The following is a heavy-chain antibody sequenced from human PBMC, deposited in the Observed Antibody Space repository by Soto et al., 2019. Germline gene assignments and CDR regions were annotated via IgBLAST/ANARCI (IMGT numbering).Heavy chain of an antibody. CDR1: GGTFSSYA. Sequence: GASVKVSCKASGGTFSSYAISWVRQAPGQGLEWMGGIIPIFGTANYAQKFQGRVTITADESTSTAYMELSSLRSEDTAVYYCARDGGYCSGGSCYSDPNYYHRMDVWGQGTTVTVYS. CDR2: IIPIFGTA. D-gene: IGHD2-15*01. J-gene: IGHJ6*02. V-gene: IGHV1-69*13. CDR3: ARDGGYCSGGSCYSDPNYYHRMDV.